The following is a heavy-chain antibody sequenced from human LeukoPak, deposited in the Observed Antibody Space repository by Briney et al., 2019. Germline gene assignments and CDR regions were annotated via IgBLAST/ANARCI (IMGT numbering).Heavy chain of an antibody. CDR2: MNPNSGNT. CDR3: ARAYNDILTGYFLPFDY. D-gene: IGHD3-9*01. J-gene: IGHJ4*02. CDR1: GYTFTSYD. Sequence: ASVKVSCKASGYTFTSYDINWVRQATGQGLEWMGWMNPNSGNTGYAQKFQGRVTMTRNTSISTAYMELSSLRSEDTAVYYCARAYNDILTGYFLPFDYWGQGTLVTVSS. V-gene: IGHV1-8*01.